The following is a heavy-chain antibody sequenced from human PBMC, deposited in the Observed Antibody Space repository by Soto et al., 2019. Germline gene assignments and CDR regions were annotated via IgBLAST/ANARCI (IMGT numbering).Heavy chain of an antibody. D-gene: IGHD2-2*02. V-gene: IGHV1-69*13. CDR2: IIPLFGTA. CDR1: GCTFISYA. CDR3: ARSPYCSSNSCYTGCDYYGMDV. Sequence: SVKVCCTPSGCTFISYALSWGRQSPGQGLEWMGGIIPLFGTANYAQKFKGRVTITPDESKSTAYMELSSRRSEDTAVYYCARSPYCSSNSCYTGCDYYGMDVWRQGITVTVSS. J-gene: IGHJ6*02.